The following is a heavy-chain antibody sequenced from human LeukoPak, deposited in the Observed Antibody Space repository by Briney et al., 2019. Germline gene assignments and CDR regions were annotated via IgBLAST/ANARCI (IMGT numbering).Heavy chain of an antibody. Sequence: PGRSLRLSCAASGFTFSTYGMHWVRQAPGKGLEWVAVISNDGSNKKYADSVKGRFTISRDNSKNTLYLQMNSLRAEDTAVYYCARARSSYGYGDAFDIWGQGTMVTVSS. J-gene: IGHJ3*02. D-gene: IGHD5-18*01. CDR2: ISNDGSNK. CDR3: ARARSSYGYGDAFDI. CDR1: GFTFSTYG. V-gene: IGHV3-30*03.